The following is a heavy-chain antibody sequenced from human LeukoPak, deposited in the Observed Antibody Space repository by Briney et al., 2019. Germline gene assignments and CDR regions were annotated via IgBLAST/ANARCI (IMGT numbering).Heavy chain of an antibody. CDR2: ISAYNGNT. D-gene: IGHD6-25*01. CDR3: ARVGVTAATADY. V-gene: IGHV1-18*01. CDR1: GYTFTSYG. J-gene: IGHJ4*02. Sequence: ASVKVSCKASGYTFTSYGISWVRQAPGQGLEWMGWISAYNGNTNYAQKLQGRVTMTSDTSTSTLYMELNNLRSEDTAVYFCARVGVTAATADYWGQGTLVTVSS.